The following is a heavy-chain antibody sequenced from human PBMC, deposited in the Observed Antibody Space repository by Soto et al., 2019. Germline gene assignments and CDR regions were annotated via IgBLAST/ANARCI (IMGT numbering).Heavy chain of an antibody. J-gene: IGHJ6*02. CDR1: GGTFSSYA. D-gene: IGHD4-17*01. CDR3: ARDPTVTDGRRAYYYGMDV. Sequence: QVQLVQSGAEVKKPGSSVKVSCKASGGTFSSYAISWVRQAPGQGLEWMGGIIPIFGTANYAQKFQGRVTITADESTSTAYMELSSLRSEDTAVYYCARDPTVTDGRRAYYYGMDVWGQGTTVTVSS. V-gene: IGHV1-69*12. CDR2: IIPIFGTA.